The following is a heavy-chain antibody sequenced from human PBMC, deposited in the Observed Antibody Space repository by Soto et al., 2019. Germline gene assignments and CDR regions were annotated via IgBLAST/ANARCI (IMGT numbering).Heavy chain of an antibody. CDR2: IYHSGST. Sequence: QVQLQESGPGLVKPSGTLSLTCAVSGGSISSSNWWSWVRQPPGKGLEWLGEIYHSGSTNYNPSLKSPVPXAXGXSXXTFSLKLSSVTAADTAVYYCARAGTGGYSGYGVARTYGFGPWGQGTLVTVSS. D-gene: IGHD5-12*01. V-gene: IGHV4-4*02. CDR3: ARAGTGGYSGYGVARTYGFGP. J-gene: IGHJ5*02. CDR1: GGSISSSNW.